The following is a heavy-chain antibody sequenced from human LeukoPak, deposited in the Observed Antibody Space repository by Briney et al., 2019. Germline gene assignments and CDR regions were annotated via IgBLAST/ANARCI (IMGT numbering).Heavy chain of an antibody. Sequence: GESLKISCKGSGYSFTSYWIGWLGQMPGKGLKWMGIIYPGDSDTRYSTSFQGQVIISADNTISTAYVQWSSLKASDTAMYYCARRTIFGVGDWFDPWGQGTLVTVSS. CDR2: IYPGDSDT. V-gene: IGHV5-51*01. J-gene: IGHJ5*02. CDR3: ARRTIFGVGDWFDP. CDR1: GYSFTSYW. D-gene: IGHD3-3*01.